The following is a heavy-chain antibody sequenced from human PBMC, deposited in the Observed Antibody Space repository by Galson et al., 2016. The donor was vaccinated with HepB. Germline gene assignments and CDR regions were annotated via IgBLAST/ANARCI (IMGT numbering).Heavy chain of an antibody. J-gene: IGHJ2*01. V-gene: IGHV3-11*06. D-gene: IGHD1-1*01. CDR1: GFTFSDFY. CDR2: ISSSSDYT. Sequence: SLRLSCAASGFTFSDFYMSWVRQAPGKGLEWVSYISSSSDYTNNADSAKGRFSISRDNANNSLYLQMNSLRVEDTAVYFCARGGTRGILDWYFDLWGRGTLVTVSS. CDR3: ARGGTRGILDWYFDL.